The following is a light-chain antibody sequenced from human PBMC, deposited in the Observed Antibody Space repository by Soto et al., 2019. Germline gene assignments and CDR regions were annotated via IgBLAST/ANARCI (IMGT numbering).Light chain of an antibody. CDR1: QSVSSNY. CDR3: QHYGSSPPAFT. CDR2: GAS. Sequence: EMVLTQSPGTLSLSPGERATLSCRASQSVSSNYLAWYPQRPGQAPRLLICGASYRAAGIPDRFSGSGSGTDFILTICRLEPEDFAVYYCQHYGSSPPAFTFGPGTKVDSK. J-gene: IGKJ3*01. V-gene: IGKV3-20*01.